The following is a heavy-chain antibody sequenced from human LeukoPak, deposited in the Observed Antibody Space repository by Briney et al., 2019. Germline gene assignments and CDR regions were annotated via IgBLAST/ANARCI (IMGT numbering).Heavy chain of an antibody. CDR2: NSAYNGNT. CDR3: AREYCSGGSCYWGDFDY. D-gene: IGHD2-15*01. Sequence: ASVKVSCKASGYTFTSYGISWVRQAPGQGLEWMGWNSAYNGNTNYAQKLQGRVTMTTDTSTSTAYMELRSLRSDDTAVYYCAREYCSGGSCYWGDFDYWGQGTLVTVSS. V-gene: IGHV1-18*04. J-gene: IGHJ4*02. CDR1: GYTFTSYG.